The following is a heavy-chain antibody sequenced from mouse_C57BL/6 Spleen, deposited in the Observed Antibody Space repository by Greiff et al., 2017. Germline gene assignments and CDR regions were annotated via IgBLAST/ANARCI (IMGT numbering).Heavy chain of an antibody. CDR2: ISSGSSTI. CDR3: ARDAVVANWYFDV. V-gene: IGHV5-17*01. CDR1: GFTFSDYG. Sequence: EVKLMESGGGLVKPGGSLKLSCAASGFTFSDYGMHWVRQAPEKGLEWVAYISSGSSTIYYADTVKGRFTISRDNAKNTLFLQMTSLRSEDTAMYYCARDAVVANWYFDVWGTGTTVTVSS. J-gene: IGHJ1*03. D-gene: IGHD1-1*01.